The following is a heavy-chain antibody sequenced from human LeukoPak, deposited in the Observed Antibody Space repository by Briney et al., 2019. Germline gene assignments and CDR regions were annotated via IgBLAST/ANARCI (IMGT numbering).Heavy chain of an antibody. CDR3: ARGVLSYYYGSGSHYMDV. D-gene: IGHD3-10*01. CDR1: GGSISSYY. V-gene: IGHV4-59*01. J-gene: IGHJ6*03. CDR2: IYYSGST. Sequence: PSETLSLTCTVSGGSISSYYWSWIRQPPGKGLEWIGYIYYSGSTNYNPSLKSRVTISVDTSKNQFSLKLSSVTAADTAVYYCARGVLSYYYGSGSHYMDVWGKGTTVTISS.